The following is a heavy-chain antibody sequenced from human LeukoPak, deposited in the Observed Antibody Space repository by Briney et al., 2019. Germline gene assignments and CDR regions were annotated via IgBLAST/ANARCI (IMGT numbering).Heavy chain of an antibody. Sequence: SGGSLRLSCAASGFTFSSYGMHWVRQAPGKGLEWVAFIRYDGSNKYYADSVKGRFSISRDNSKNTLYLQMNSLRAEDTAVYYCAREYSSSWSADAFDIWGQGTMVTVSS. D-gene: IGHD6-13*01. V-gene: IGHV3-30*02. CDR1: GFTFSSYG. J-gene: IGHJ3*02. CDR3: AREYSSSWSADAFDI. CDR2: IRYDGSNK.